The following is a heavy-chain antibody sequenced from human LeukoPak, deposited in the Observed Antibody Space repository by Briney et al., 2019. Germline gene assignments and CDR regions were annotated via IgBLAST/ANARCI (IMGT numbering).Heavy chain of an antibody. CDR2: ISGSGGST. CDR3: AKDYDYIWGSYFFDY. J-gene: IGHJ4*02. D-gene: IGHD3-16*01. CDR1: GFTFSSYA. Sequence: PGGSLRLSCAASGFTFSSYAMSWVRQAPGKGLEWVSAISGSGGSTYYADSVKGRFTISRDNSKNTLYMQMNSLRTEDTAVYYCAKDYDYIWGSYFFDYWGQGSLVTVSS. V-gene: IGHV3-23*01.